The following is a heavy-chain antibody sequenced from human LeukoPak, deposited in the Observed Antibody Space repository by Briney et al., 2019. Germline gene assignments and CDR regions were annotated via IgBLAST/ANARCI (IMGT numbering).Heavy chain of an antibody. V-gene: IGHV3-74*01. J-gene: IGHJ4*02. Sequence: PGGSLRLACEASGFKFRRDWMHWVRQAPGKGLVWLSRVDSNGSDTAYADSVKGRFTVSRDNAKNTVYLQMNSLRAEDTAVYYCARGGPSGSYFDYWGQGTLVTVSS. CDR3: ARGGPSGSYFDY. D-gene: IGHD1-26*01. CDR1: GFKFRRDW. CDR2: VDSNGSDT.